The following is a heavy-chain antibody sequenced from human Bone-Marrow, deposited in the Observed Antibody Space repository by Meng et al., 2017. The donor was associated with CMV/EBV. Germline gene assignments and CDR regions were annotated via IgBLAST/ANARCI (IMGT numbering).Heavy chain of an antibody. J-gene: IGHJ4*02. CDR2: IKSKTDGGTT. CDR3: TTDVRPYCSSTSCLEYSSSSVGFDY. V-gene: IGHV3-15*01. Sequence: VRPAPGKELVWVGRIKSKTDGGTTDYAAPVKGRFNISRDDSKNTLYLQMNSLKTEDTAVYYCTTDVRPYCSSTSCLEYSSSSVGFDYWGQGTLVTVSS. D-gene: IGHD2-2*01.